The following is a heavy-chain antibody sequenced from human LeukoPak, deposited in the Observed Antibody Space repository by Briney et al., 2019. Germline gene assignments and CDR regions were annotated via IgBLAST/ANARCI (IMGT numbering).Heavy chain of an antibody. D-gene: IGHD7-27*01. J-gene: IGHJ6*03. Sequence: GGSLRLSCSGSGFTFMTYSMTWVRQAPGKGLEWVASISSGSSYIKYSDSVRGRFVVSRDNVKSSMYLQMSSLRAEDTAVYYCARLTGRDYYYYYMDVWGKGTTVTVSS. CDR2: ISSGSSYI. CDR1: GFTFMTYS. V-gene: IGHV3-21*06. CDR3: ARLTGRDYYYYYMDV.